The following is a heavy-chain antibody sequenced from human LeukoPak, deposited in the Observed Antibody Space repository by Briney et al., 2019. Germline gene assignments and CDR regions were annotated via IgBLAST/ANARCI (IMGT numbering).Heavy chain of an antibody. J-gene: IGHJ6*03. D-gene: IGHD2-2*01. Sequence: GGSLRLSCAASGFTFSRYSMNWVRQAPGKGLEWVSSISSSSSYIYYADSVKGRFTISKDNAKNSLYLQMNSLRAEDTAVYYCARDRGPGVVVPSHYMDVWGKGTTVTVSS. CDR1: GFTFSRYS. CDR3: ARDRGPGVVVPSHYMDV. V-gene: IGHV3-21*01. CDR2: ISSSSSYI.